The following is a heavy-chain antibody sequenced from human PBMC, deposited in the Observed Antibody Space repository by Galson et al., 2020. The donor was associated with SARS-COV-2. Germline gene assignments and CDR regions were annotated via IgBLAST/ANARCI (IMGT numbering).Heavy chain of an antibody. V-gene: IGHV3-7*03. D-gene: IGHD1-26*01. Sequence: GESLKISCAASGFTFSSYWMSWVRQAPGKGLEWVANIKQDGSEKYYVDSVKGRFTISRDNAKNSLYLQMNSLRAEDTAVYYCAREGGATELDYWGQGTLVTVSS. CDR2: IKQDGSEK. CDR1: GFTFSSYW. CDR3: AREGGATELDY. J-gene: IGHJ4*02.